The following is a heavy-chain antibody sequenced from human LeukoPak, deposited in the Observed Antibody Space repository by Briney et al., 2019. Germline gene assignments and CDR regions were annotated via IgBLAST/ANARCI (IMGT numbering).Heavy chain of an antibody. CDR3: ARDILPSGSRAFDI. J-gene: IGHJ3*02. D-gene: IGHD3-10*01. V-gene: IGHV3-33*01. Sequence: PGGSLRLSCAASGFTFSSYGMHWVRQAPGKGLEWVAVIWYDGCNKYYADSVKGRFTVSRDSSKNTVYLQMNSLRAEDTAVYYCARDILPSGSRAFDIWGQGTMVTVSS. CDR1: GFTFSSYG. CDR2: IWYDGCNK.